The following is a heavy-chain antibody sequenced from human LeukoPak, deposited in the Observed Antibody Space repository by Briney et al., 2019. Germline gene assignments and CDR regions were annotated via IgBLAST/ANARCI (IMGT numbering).Heavy chain of an antibody. CDR3: AKAPRVTMSR. V-gene: IGHV3-48*01. Sequence: QPGGSLRLSCAASGFTFSTFTMNWVRQAPGKGLEWVSSISSSSSTKYYAESMRGRFTISRDNAKNSLYLQMNSLRAEDTAVYYCAKAPRVTMSRWGQGTLVTVSS. D-gene: IGHD3-10*02. J-gene: IGHJ4*02. CDR2: ISSSSSTK. CDR1: GFTFSTFT.